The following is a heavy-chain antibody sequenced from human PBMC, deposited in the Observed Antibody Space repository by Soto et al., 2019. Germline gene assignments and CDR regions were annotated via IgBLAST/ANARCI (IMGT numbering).Heavy chain of an antibody. CDR1: GFTFTSYA. Sequence: GXSLRLSCAASGFTFTSYAFHWVFQAPGRGVEWVAVVSFDGRNKYYADSVKGRFTISRDNSKNTVFLQLTSLRTEDTAVYYCARPAGPFDYWGKGTRVTVSS. CDR3: ARPAGPFDY. J-gene: IGHJ4*02. V-gene: IGHV3-30*04. CDR2: VSFDGRNK.